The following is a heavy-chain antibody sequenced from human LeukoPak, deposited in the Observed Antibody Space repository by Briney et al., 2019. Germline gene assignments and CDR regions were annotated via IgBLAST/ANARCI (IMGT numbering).Heavy chain of an antibody. J-gene: IGHJ4*02. V-gene: IGHV3-30*18. CDR2: ISYDGRNK. CDR3: AKGGVATVDYFDH. D-gene: IGHD5-12*01. Sequence: PGGSLRLSCAASGFTFSSYGMHWVRQAPGEGLEWVAVISYDGRNKYYADSVKGRFTISRDDSKNTLYLQMNSLRVEDTAVYYCAKGGVATVDYFDHWGQGTLVTVSS. CDR1: GFTFSSYG.